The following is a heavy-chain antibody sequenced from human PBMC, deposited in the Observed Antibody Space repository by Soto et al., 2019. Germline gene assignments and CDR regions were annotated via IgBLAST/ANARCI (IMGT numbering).Heavy chain of an antibody. CDR1: GFTFSSYA. J-gene: IGHJ6*03. Sequence: GGSLRLSCAASGFTFSSYAMSWVRQAPGKGLEWVSAISGSGGSTYYADSVKGRFTISRDNSKNTLYLQMNSLRAEDTAVYYCAKSGSSTSYYYYMDVWGKGTTVTISS. CDR3: AKSGSSTSYYYYMDV. D-gene: IGHD2-2*01. CDR2: ISGSGGST. V-gene: IGHV3-23*01.